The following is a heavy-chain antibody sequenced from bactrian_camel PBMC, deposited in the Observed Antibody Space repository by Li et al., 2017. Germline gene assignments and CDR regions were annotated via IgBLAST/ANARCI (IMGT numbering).Heavy chain of an antibody. V-gene: IGHV3S40*01. CDR3: AHDHSGLSMPC. Sequence: DVQLVESGGGSVQAGGSLKLSCAASGGTGRWMAWFRQAPGKEREGVAAIDRDGERTASADSVKGRVTISLDRAKNTAYLQMNNLKPEYTAVYYCAHDHSGLSMPCWGQGTQVTVS. CDR1: GGTGRW. J-gene: IGHJ4*01. CDR2: IDRDGERT.